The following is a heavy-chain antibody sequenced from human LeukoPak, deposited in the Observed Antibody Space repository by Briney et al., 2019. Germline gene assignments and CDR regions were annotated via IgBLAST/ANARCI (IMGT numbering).Heavy chain of an antibody. V-gene: IGHV4-61*08. J-gene: IGHJ5*02. CDR1: GGSVSSDGLY. CDR2: VYYSGST. D-gene: IGHD3-9*01. CDR3: ARRLTRPERFDP. Sequence: GTLCLTCAVSGGSVSSDGLYWTWIRQAPGKGRVWIGYVYYSGSTNYNPALKRRATISLDTSKNQISLKLHSVTAADTAVFYCARRLTRPERFDPWGQGPLVPVSS.